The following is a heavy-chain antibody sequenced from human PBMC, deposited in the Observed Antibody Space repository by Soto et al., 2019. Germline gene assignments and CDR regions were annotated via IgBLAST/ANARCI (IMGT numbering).Heavy chain of an antibody. CDR3: ARDRGIGGDYFDY. CDR2: IIPILGIA. J-gene: IGHJ4*02. CDR1: GGTFSSYT. V-gene: IGHV1-69*08. Sequence: QVQLVQSGAEVKKPGSSVKVSCKASGGTFSSYTISWVRQAPGQGLEWMGRIIPILGIANYAQKFQGRVTITADKSTRTAYMELSSLRSEDPAVYYCARDRGIGGDYFDYWGQGTLVTVSS. D-gene: IGHD3-16*01.